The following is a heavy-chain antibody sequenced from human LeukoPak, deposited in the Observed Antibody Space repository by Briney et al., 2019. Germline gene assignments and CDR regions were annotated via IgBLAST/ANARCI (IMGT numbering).Heavy chain of an antibody. D-gene: IGHD4-23*01. Sequence: GGSLRLSCAASGFTFSSYSMNWVCQAPGKGLEWVSSISSSSYIYYADSVKGRFTISRDNAKNSLYLQMNSLRAEDTAVYYCARSDYGGPFDYWGQGTLVTVSS. CDR2: ISSSSYI. V-gene: IGHV3-21*01. CDR3: ARSDYGGPFDY. J-gene: IGHJ4*02. CDR1: GFTFSSYS.